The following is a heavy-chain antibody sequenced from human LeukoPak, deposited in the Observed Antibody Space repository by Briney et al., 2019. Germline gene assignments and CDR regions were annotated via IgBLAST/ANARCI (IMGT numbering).Heavy chain of an antibody. CDR2: ISYDGSNK. Sequence: GGSLRLSCAASGFTFSSYAMHWVRQAPGKGLEWVAVISYDGSNKYYADSVKGRFTISRDDSKNTLYLQMNSLRAEDTVVYYCARDLGYCSSTSCTYYFDYWGQGTLVTVSS. V-gene: IGHV3-30-3*01. J-gene: IGHJ4*02. D-gene: IGHD2-2*01. CDR1: GFTFSSYA. CDR3: ARDLGYCSSTSCTYYFDY.